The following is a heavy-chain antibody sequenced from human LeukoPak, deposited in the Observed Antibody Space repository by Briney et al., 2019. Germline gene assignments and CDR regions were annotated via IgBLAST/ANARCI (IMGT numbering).Heavy chain of an antibody. D-gene: IGHD3-3*01. Sequence: GGSLRLSCAASGFTLSNYAMSWVRQAPGKGLEWVSLISGSGGSTDYADSVKGRFTISRDNSKNTLYLQMNSLRAEDTAVYYCARPGIGYYFGYWGQGTLVTVSS. V-gene: IGHV3-23*01. CDR2: ISGSGGST. CDR3: ARPGIGYYFGY. J-gene: IGHJ4*02. CDR1: GFTLSNYA.